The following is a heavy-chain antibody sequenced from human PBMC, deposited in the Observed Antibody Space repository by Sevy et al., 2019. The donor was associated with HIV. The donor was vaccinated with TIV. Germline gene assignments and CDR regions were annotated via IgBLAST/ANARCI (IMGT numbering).Heavy chain of an antibody. V-gene: IGHV1-69*13. Sequence: ASVKVSCKASGGTFSSYAISWVRQAPGQGLEWMGGIIPIFGTANYAQKFQGRVTITADESTSTAYMELSSLRSEDTAVYYCARDLRYCSSTSCRLVDNYYYYYGMDVWGQGTTVTVSS. J-gene: IGHJ6*02. CDR3: ARDLRYCSSTSCRLVDNYYYYYGMDV. D-gene: IGHD2-2*01. CDR2: IIPIFGTA. CDR1: GGTFSSYA.